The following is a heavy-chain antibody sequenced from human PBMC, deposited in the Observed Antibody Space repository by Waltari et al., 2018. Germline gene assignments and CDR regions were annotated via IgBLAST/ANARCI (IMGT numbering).Heavy chain of an antibody. D-gene: IGHD2-2*01. CDR3: AHRPAAFPIVVVAMDP. CDR2: LYWDESK. J-gene: IGHJ5*02. CDR1: RFSPSTTGMG. Sequence: QITLKESGPSVVKPTQTLTLTCSFSRFSPSTTGMGVGWIRQPPGKAPEWLALLYWDESKHYNPSLKTRLTIAKDTFKNQVVLTMTNMDPVDTATYYCAHRPAAFPIVVVAMDPWGQGILVTVSS. V-gene: IGHV2-5*02.